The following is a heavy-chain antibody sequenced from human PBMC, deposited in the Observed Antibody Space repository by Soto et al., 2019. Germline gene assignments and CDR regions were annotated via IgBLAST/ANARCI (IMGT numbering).Heavy chain of an antibody. D-gene: IGHD2-15*01. CDR3: ARTCRSGGSCYLEY. Sequence: ASVKVSCKASGYSFSSFCISWVRQAPGQGLEWVGWVSVPSGDTSSAQNFQGGVTVTTDTSTSTAYMEVGSLRSDDTAVYYCARTCRSGGSCYLEYWGEGTLVTVSS. J-gene: IGHJ4*02. CDR1: GYSFSSFC. CDR2: VSVPSGDT. V-gene: IGHV1-18*01.